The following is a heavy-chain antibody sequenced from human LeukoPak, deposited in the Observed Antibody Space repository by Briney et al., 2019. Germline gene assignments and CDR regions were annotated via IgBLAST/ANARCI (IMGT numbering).Heavy chain of an antibody. CDR1: GFTFSDYY. D-gene: IGHD3-22*01. J-gene: IGHJ4*02. CDR2: ISSSGSTI. V-gene: IGHV3-11*04. Sequence: GGSLRLSCAASGFTFSDYYMSWIRQAPGKGLEWVSYISSSGSTIYYADSVKGRFTISRDNAKNTLYLQMNSLRAEDTAVYYCVRDWGYDSSGYWQKYFDTWGQGTLVTVSS. CDR3: VRDWGYDSSGYWQKYFDT.